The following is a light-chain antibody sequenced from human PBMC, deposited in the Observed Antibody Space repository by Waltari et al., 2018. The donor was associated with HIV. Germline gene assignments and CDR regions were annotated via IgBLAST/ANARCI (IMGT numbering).Light chain of an antibody. CDR3: QSYDSSLSAWV. Sequence: QSVLTQPPSVSGAPGQRVTISCTGSSSNIGAQYAVKWYPQLPGTAPKVRIYGNRDRPSGVPDRFSGSKSGTSASLVITGLQAEYEANYYCQSYDSSLSAWVFGGGTKLTVL. J-gene: IGLJ3*02. CDR2: GNR. V-gene: IGLV1-40*01. CDR1: SSNIGAQYA.